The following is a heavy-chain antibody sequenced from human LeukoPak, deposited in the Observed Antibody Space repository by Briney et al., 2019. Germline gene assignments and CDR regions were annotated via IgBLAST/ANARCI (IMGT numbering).Heavy chain of an antibody. V-gene: IGHV3-30*02. Sequence: LSGGSLRLSCAASGFTFSSYGMHWVRQAPGKGLEWVAFIRYDGSNKYYADSVKGRFTISRDNSKNTLYLQMNSLRAEDTAVYYCADSGSYEYYYYMDVWGKGTTVTVSS. CDR3: ADSGSYEYYYYMDV. CDR1: GFTFSSYG. CDR2: IRYDGSNK. J-gene: IGHJ6*03. D-gene: IGHD3-10*01.